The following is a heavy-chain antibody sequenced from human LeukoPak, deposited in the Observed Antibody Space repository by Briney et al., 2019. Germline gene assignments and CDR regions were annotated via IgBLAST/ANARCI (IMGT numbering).Heavy chain of an antibody. J-gene: IGHJ4*02. Sequence: KPSETLSLTCTVSGGSITSYYWSWIRQPPGKGLEWIWYTYYTGSTNYNPSLKSRVTISADTSRNQFSLKLSSVTAADTAVYYCARETFDWFIDHWGQGTLVTVSS. V-gene: IGHV4-59*01. CDR3: ARETFDWFIDH. CDR2: TYYTGST. CDR1: GGSITSYY. D-gene: IGHD3-9*01.